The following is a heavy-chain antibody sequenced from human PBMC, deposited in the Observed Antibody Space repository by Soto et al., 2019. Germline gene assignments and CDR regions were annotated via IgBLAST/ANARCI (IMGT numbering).Heavy chain of an antibody. CDR2: IVPVFNIT. CDR1: GGTFNTYG. CDR3: ARGRLFDP. J-gene: IGHJ5*02. Sequence: SVKVSCNALGGTFNTYGITWMRQAPGQGLEWVGGIVPVFNITTYAQKLKGRLTITADKATNTAYMELDSLTSEDTAVYFCARGRLFDPWGQGTLATRIL. D-gene: IGHD3-16*01. V-gene: IGHV1-69*10.